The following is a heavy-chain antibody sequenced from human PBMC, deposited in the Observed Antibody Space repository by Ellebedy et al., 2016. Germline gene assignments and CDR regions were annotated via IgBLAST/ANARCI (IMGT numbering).Heavy chain of an antibody. V-gene: IGHV4-4*02. CDR3: ARVRFLEWPGYYYYGMDV. J-gene: IGHJ6*02. Sequence: SETLSLXCAVSGGSISSSNWWSWVRQPPGKGLEWIGEIYHSGSTNYNPSLKSRVTISVDKSKNQFSLKLSSVTAADTAVYYCARVRFLEWPGYYYYGMDVWGQGTTVTVSS. CDR1: GGSISSSNW. CDR2: IYHSGST. D-gene: IGHD3-3*01.